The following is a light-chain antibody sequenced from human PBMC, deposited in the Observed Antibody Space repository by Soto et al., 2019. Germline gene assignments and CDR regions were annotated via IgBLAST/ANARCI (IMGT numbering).Light chain of an antibody. J-gene: IGLJ3*02. CDR1: ISNIGKDT. CDR2: NDD. Sequence: QSVLTQPPSVSGTPGLRVSISCSGGISNIGKDTVNWSQQLPGTAPKLLMFNDDKRPSGVPDRFSGSRSGTSASLAISGLQSDDEAVYFCSTWDDSLNGWVFGGGTKVTVL. CDR3: STWDDSLNGWV. V-gene: IGLV1-44*01.